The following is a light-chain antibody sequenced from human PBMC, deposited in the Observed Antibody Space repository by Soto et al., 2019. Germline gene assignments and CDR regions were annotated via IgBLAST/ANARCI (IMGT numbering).Light chain of an antibody. V-gene: IGLV2-8*01. Sequence: QSVLTQPPSASGSPGQSVTISCTGTSSDVGGYNYVSWYQQHPGKAPKLMIYEVSKRPSGVPDRFSGSKSGITASLTVSGLQAEDESDYYCSSYAGSNNLFGGGTKLTVL. CDR3: SSYAGSNNL. CDR2: EVS. CDR1: SSDVGGYNY. J-gene: IGLJ3*02.